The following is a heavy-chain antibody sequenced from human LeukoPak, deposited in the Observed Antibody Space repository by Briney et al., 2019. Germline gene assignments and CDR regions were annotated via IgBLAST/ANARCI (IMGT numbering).Heavy chain of an antibody. CDR3: AREAWGQHHFDY. J-gene: IGHJ4*02. Sequence: PGGSVRLSCAASGFILSSNYMSWVRQAPGKGLEWVSVIYSGDTTFYADSVKGRFIMSRDNSKNALYMQMSSLRAEDTTVYYCAREAWGQHHFDYWGQGTLVTVSS. CDR2: IYSGDTT. D-gene: IGHD3-16*01. V-gene: IGHV3-66*01. CDR1: GFILSSNY.